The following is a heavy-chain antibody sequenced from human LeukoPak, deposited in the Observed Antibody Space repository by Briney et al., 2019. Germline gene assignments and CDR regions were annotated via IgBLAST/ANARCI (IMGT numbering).Heavy chain of an antibody. V-gene: IGHV3-66*02. CDR2: IYSGGST. D-gene: IGHD6-19*01. CDR1: GFTVSSNY. Sequence: GGSLRLSCAASGFTVSSNYMSWVRQAPGKGLEWVSVIYSGGSTYYADSVKGRFTISRDNSKNTLYLQMNSLRAEDTAVYYCAREQAGIGGFDYWGQGTLVTVSS. J-gene: IGHJ4*02. CDR3: AREQAGIGGFDY.